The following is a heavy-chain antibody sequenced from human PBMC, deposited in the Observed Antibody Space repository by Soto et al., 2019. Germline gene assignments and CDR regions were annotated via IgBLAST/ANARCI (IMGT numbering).Heavy chain of an antibody. D-gene: IGHD3-10*01. Sequence: PGGSLRLSCAASGFTFSSYGMHWVRQAPGKGLEWVAVIWYDGSNKYYADSVKGRFTISRDNSKNTLYLQMNSLRAEDTAVYYCARDQRRAWFGELLYYYYYGMDVWGQGTTVTVSS. CDR3: ARDQRRAWFGELLYYYYYGMDV. V-gene: IGHV3-33*01. J-gene: IGHJ6*02. CDR2: IWYDGSNK. CDR1: GFTFSSYG.